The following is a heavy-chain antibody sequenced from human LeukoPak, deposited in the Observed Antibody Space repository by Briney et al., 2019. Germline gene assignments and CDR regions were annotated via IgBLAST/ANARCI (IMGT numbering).Heavy chain of an antibody. Sequence: GGSLRLSCAASGFTFDDYAMHWVRQAPGKGLEWVSGISWNSGSIGYADSVKGRFTISRDNAKNSLYLQMNSLRAEDRAVYYCARSGRGYEDAFDIWGQGTMVIVSS. CDR2: ISWNSGSI. J-gene: IGHJ3*02. CDR3: ARSGRGYEDAFDI. D-gene: IGHD5-12*01. V-gene: IGHV3-9*01. CDR1: GFTFDDYA.